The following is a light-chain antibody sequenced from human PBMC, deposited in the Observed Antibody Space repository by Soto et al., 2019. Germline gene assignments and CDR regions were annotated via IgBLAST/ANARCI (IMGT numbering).Light chain of an antibody. J-gene: IGLJ1*01. CDR3: CSHATTSTLV. V-gene: IGLV2-14*01. Sequence: QSALTQPASVSGSPGQSIAISCTGTSSDVGGYNYVSWYQQHPGKAPKLILYEVSERPSGVSSRFSGSKSGSTASLTISGLQAEDEGDYYCCSHATTSTLVFGTGTKLTVL. CDR2: EVS. CDR1: SSDVGGYNY.